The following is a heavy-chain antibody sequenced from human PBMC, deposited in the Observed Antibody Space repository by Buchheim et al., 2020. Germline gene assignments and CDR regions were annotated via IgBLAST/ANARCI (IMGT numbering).Heavy chain of an antibody. CDR2: IRYDGSNK. J-gene: IGHJ4*02. D-gene: IGHD2-15*01. V-gene: IGHV3-30*02. Sequence: QVQLVESGGGVVQPGRSMRLSCAASGFTFSSYGMHWVRQAPGKGLEWVAFIRYDGSNKYYADSVKGRFTISRDNSKNTPYLQMNSLRAEDTAVYYCAKALVVAAAAPLDYWGQGTL. CDR3: AKALVVAAAAPLDY. CDR1: GFTFSSYG.